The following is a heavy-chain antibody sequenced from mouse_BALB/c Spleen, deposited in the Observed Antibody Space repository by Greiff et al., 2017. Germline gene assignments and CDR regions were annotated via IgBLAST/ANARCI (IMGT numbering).Heavy chain of an antibody. J-gene: IGHJ3*01. Sequence: VQLKESGPELVKPGASVKISCKASGYTFTDYNMHWVKQSHGKSLEWIGYIYPYNGGTGYNQKFKSKATLTVDNSSSTAYMELRSLTSEDSAVYYCARETYGNYGFAYWGQGTLVTVSA. CDR3: ARETYGNYGFAY. CDR2: IYPYNGGT. D-gene: IGHD2-1*01. V-gene: IGHV1S29*02. CDR1: GYTFTDYN.